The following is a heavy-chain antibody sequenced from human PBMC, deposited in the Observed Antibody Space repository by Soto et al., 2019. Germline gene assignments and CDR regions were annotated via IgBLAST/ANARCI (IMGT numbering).Heavy chain of an antibody. CDR3: ARHGSDSGWFFFDP. J-gene: IGHJ5*02. CDR2: VSYSGST. CDR1: GGAIGVYY. Sequence: SEPLSLTCTLSGGAIGVYYWRWIRHPPGKALEWIGYVSYSGSTDYHPSLKSRVSISIDTSKNQFSLKMISVTAADTAVYYCARHGSDSGWFFFDPWGQGALVNV. D-gene: IGHD6-19*01. V-gene: IGHV4-59*08.